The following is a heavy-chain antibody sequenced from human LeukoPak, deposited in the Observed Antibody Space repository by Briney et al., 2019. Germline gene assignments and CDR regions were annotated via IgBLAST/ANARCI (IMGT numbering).Heavy chain of an antibody. V-gene: IGHV1-24*01. Sequence: APVKVSCKVSGYTLTELSMHWVRQAPGKGLEWMGGFDPEDGETIYAQKFQGRVTMTEDTSTDTAYMELSSLRSEDTAVYYCATSPPRLVGAMLQYWYFDLWGRGTLVTVSS. CDR2: FDPEDGET. J-gene: IGHJ2*01. D-gene: IGHD1-26*01. CDR3: ATSPPRLVGAMLQYWYFDL. CDR1: GYTLTELS.